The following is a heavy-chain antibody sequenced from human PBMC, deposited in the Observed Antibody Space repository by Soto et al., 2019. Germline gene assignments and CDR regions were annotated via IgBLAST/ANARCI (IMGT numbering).Heavy chain of an antibody. CDR2: IYYSGST. Sequence: QVQLQESGPGLVKPSQTLSLTCTVSGGSISSGAYYWSWIRQHPGKGLEWIGYIYYSGSTYYNPSLKSRVTISVDTSKNQICLKLSSVTAAYTAVYYCARDATGTNWFDPWGQGTLVTVSS. J-gene: IGHJ5*02. D-gene: IGHD1-1*01. V-gene: IGHV4-31*03. CDR3: ARDATGTNWFDP. CDR1: GGSISSGAYY.